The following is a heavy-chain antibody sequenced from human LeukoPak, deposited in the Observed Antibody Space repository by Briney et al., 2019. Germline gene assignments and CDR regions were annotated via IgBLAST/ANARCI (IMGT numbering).Heavy chain of an antibody. CDR3: AKDLASVYEAFNI. CDR1: GFTFDDYA. J-gene: IGHJ3*02. Sequence: PGGSLRLSCAASGFTFDDYAMNWVRQAPGKGLEWVSLISGDGGRTFYADSVKGRFTISRDNSKNSLYLEMNSMRTEDTALYYCAKDLASVYEAFNIWGQGTMVTVSS. V-gene: IGHV3-43*02. CDR2: ISGDGGRT.